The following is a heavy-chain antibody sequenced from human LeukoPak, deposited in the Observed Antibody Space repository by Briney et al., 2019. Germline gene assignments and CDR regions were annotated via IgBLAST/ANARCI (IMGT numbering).Heavy chain of an antibody. V-gene: IGHV3-23*01. CDR1: GFTFSNYA. CDR3: PMQSYARGWNPFDY. CDR2: ISGGGITT. J-gene: IGHJ4*02. Sequence: GGCLRLSCAASGFTFSNYAMSWVRQAPGHGLEWVSTISGGGITTYYADSAKGRFTISRDNSKNTMFLQMNSLRADHTAVYYCPMQSYARGWNPFDYWGQGILVTVSS. D-gene: IGHD6-19*01.